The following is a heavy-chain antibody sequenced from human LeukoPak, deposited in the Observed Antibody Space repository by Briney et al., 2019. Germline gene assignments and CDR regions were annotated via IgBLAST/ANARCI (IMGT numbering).Heavy chain of an antibody. Sequence: LETLSPTCTVSDAPIRGYYWGWVRQPPGKGLEWIGSIHFSGSTNYNPSLRSRVTISVDTSKNQLSLKLSSVTAADTAVYYCARDLGGIYFDYWGQGTLVTVSS. CDR2: IHFSGST. CDR3: ARDLGGIYFDY. D-gene: IGHD1-26*01. J-gene: IGHJ4*02. V-gene: IGHV4-59*01. CDR1: DAPIRGYY.